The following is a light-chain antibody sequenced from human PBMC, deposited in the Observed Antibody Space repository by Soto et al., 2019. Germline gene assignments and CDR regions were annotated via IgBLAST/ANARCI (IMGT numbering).Light chain of an antibody. CDR1: QSVDTY. Sequence: LTQSPAILSLSPGERATLSCTASQSVDTYIAWYQQRPGQPPRLLIHDTSHRASGVPARFRGSGSGTDFTRTITSLEPEDVAVYFCQQRRNWVSFGPGTRL. CDR2: DTS. J-gene: IGKJ3*01. V-gene: IGKV3-11*01. CDR3: QQRRNWVS.